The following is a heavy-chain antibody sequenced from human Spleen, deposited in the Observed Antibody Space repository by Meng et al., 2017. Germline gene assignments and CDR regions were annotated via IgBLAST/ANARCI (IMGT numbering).Heavy chain of an antibody. Sequence: SETLSLTCTVSGYSISSAYYWGWIRQPPGKGLEWIGSIYRSGNAYYNPSLKSRVTISVDTSKNQFSLKLSSVTAADTAVYYCARDQRVAVAAFIYYYYGMDVWGQGTTVTVSS. V-gene: IGHV4-38-2*02. D-gene: IGHD6-19*01. CDR3: ARDQRVAVAAFIYYYYGMDV. CDR1: GYSISSAYY. CDR2: IYRSGNA. J-gene: IGHJ6*02.